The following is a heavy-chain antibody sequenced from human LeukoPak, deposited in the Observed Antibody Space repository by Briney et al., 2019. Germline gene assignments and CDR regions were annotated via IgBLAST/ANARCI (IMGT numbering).Heavy chain of an antibody. CDR3: ARVDRNYYYYYMDV. CDR1: GYSISSGYY. V-gene: IGHV4-38-2*01. Sequence: SETLSLXCAVSGYSISSGYYWGWIRQPPGKGLEWIGSIYHSGSTYYNPSLKSRVTMSVDTSKNQFSLKLSSVTAADTAVYYCARVDRNYYYYYMDVWGKGTTVTVSS. J-gene: IGHJ6*03. CDR2: IYHSGST.